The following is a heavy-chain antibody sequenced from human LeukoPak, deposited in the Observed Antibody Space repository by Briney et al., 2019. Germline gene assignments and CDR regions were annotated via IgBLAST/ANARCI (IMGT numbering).Heavy chain of an antibody. D-gene: IGHD6-19*01. J-gene: IGHJ3*02. CDR1: GGSFSGYY. CDR2: INHSGST. Sequence: PSETLSLTCAVYGGSFSGYYWSWIRQPPGKGLEWIGEINHSGSTNYNPSLKSRVTISVDTSKNQFSLKLSSVTAADTAVYYCARDPGGIAVPGLGFAFDIWGQGTMVTVSS. CDR3: ARDPGGIAVPGLGFAFDI. V-gene: IGHV4-34*01.